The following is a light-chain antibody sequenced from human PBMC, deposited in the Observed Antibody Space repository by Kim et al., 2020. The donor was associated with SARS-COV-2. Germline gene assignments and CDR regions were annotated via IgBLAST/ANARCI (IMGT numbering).Light chain of an antibody. J-gene: IGKJ2*01. CDR1: QSSSSN. V-gene: IGKV3-15*01. CDR3: QQYHNWPFN. Sequence: SVSPGERATLYGRASQSSSSNLAWYQQNTGQSPRILVFGASTRATDVPARFSGSGSGVDFTLTISSLQSEDFAVYYCQQYHNWPFNFGQGTKLEI. CDR2: GAS.